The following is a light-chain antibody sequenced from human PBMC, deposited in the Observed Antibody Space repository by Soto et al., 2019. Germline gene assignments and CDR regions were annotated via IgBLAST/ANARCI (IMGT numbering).Light chain of an antibody. J-gene: IGKJ2*01. CDR1: QSVSAW. Sequence: DIQMTQSPSTLSASVGDRVTITCRASQSVSAWLAWYQQKPGKAPNLLIYKASNLESGVPSRFSGSGSETEFTLTISSLQPDYFATYYCQQYDSFPYTFGQGTKLEIK. V-gene: IGKV1-5*03. CDR3: QQYDSFPYT. CDR2: KAS.